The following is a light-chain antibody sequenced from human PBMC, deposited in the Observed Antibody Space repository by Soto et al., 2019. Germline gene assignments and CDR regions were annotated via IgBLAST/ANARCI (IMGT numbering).Light chain of an antibody. J-gene: IGKJ1*01. CDR1: QTISSW. Sequence: DIQMTQSPSTLSGSVGDRVTTTSRARQTISSWLAWNQQKPGKAPRLLIYDGSSLESGVSSGCSGSGSVTEFTLTLSSLHSDDYATYYCKQYNSYWTFGQGTKVDIK. CDR2: DGS. V-gene: IGKV1-5*01. CDR3: KQYNSYWT.